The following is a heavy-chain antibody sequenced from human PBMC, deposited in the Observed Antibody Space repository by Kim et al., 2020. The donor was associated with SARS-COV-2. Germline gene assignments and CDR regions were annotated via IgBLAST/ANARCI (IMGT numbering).Heavy chain of an antibody. CDR2: IKSKTDGGTT. D-gene: IGHD4-17*01. Sequence: GGSLRLSCAASGFTFSNAWMSWVRQAPGKGLEWVGRIKSKTDGGTTDYAAPVKGRFTISRDDSKNTLYLQMNSLKTEDTAVYYCTTDLTTVTTWEDYYYYYGMDVWGQGTTVTVSS. CDR1: GFTFSNAW. J-gene: IGHJ6*02. V-gene: IGHV3-15*01. CDR3: TTDLTTVTTWEDYYYYYGMDV.